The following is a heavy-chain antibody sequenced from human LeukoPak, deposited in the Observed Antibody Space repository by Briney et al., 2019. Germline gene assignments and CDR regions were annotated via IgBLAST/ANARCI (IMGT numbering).Heavy chain of an antibody. J-gene: IGHJ4*02. CDR3: TRDGCSGWCHDY. CDR2: MKEEGGNI. Sequence: GGSLRLSCATSGFTFSTEWMGWVRQAPGKGLEWVATMKEEGGNIYYVDSVRGRFTISRDNAKNSLFLQMNSLRADDTAVYYCTRDGCSGWCHDYWGQGTLVTVSS. CDR1: GFTFSTEW. D-gene: IGHD6-19*01. V-gene: IGHV3-7*01.